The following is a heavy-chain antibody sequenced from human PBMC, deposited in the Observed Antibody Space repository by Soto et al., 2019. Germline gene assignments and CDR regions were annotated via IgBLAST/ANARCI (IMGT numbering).Heavy chain of an antibody. CDR3: AGGGSSSYYYDGMDV. V-gene: IGHV5-10-1*01. D-gene: IGHD6-6*01. J-gene: IGHJ6*02. CDR1: GYSFTSYW. CDR2: IDPSDSYT. Sequence: GESLKISCKGSGYSFTSYWISWVRQMPGKGLEWMGRIDPSDSYTNYSPSFQGHVTISADKSISTAYLQWSSLKASDTAMYYCAGGGSSSYYYDGMDVWGQGTTVTVSS.